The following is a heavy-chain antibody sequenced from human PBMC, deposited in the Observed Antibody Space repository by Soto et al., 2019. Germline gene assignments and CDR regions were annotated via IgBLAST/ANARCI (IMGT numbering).Heavy chain of an antibody. D-gene: IGHD2-2*01. Sequence: ASVKVSCKASGYTFTSYGISWVRQAPGQGLEWMGWINAYNGNTNYAQKLQGRVTMTTDTSTSTAYMELRSLRSDDTAVYYCARDQRADIVVVPAASDAFDIWGQGTMVTVSS. CDR3: ARDQRADIVVVPAASDAFDI. J-gene: IGHJ3*02. CDR1: GYTFTSYG. V-gene: IGHV1-18*01. CDR2: INAYNGNT.